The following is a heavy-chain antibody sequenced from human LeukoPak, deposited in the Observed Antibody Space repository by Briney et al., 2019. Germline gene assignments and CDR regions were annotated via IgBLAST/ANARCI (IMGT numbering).Heavy chain of an antibody. D-gene: IGHD5-12*01. J-gene: IGHJ4*02. V-gene: IGHV3-74*01. CDR3: TTIGPGY. CDR2: IKDASTPT. CDR1: GVTFSSYS. Sequence: VGSLRLSCAASGVTFSSYSIDSGCGSPGKGLVWVSSIKDASTPTDYADIVKGRFTISTDDAKNTLYLQMNSLRAEDTAVYDSTTIGPGYWGQGTLVTVSP.